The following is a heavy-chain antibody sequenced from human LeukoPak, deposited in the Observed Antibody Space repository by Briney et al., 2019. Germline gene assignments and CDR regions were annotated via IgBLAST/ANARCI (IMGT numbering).Heavy chain of an antibody. CDR2: ISGSGGST. V-gene: IGHV3-23*01. J-gene: IGHJ3*02. D-gene: IGHD1-26*01. CDR1: GFTFSSYG. Sequence: TGGSLRLSCAASGFTFSSYGMSWVRQAPGKGLEWVSAISGSGGSTYYADSVKGRFTISRDNSKNTLYLQMNSLRAEDTAVYYCAKPGWELRGRNAFDIWGQGTMVTVSS. CDR3: AKPGWELRGRNAFDI.